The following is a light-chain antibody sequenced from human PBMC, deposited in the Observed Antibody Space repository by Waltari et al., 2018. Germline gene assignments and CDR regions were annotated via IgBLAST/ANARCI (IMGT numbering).Light chain of an antibody. J-gene: IGKJ2*01. CDR3: LQATKFPRS. V-gene: IGKV2-24*01. CDR2: EIS. Sequence: DIVMTQTPLSSPVTLGQSASISCRSSQSLEHSDASTYLSWLQQRPGKPPRLLIYEISNRFSGVPDRFSGNGSGTDFTLKTSRVEAEDVGFYYCLQATKFPRSFGQGTKLEI. CDR1: QSLEHSDASTY.